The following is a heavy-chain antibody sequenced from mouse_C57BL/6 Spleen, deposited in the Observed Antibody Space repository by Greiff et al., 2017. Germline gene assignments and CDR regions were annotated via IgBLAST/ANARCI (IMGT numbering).Heavy chain of an antibody. D-gene: IGHD2-2*01. CDR2: INPNYGTT. Sequence: QLKESGPELVKPGASVKISCTASGYSFTDYNMNWVKQSNGKSLEWIGVINPNYGTTSYNQKFKGKATLTVDQSSSTAYMQLNSLTSEDTAVYYSSREIYYAYEDYFDYWGQGTTLTVSS. CDR1: GYSFTDYN. CDR3: SREIYYAYEDYFDY. V-gene: IGHV1-39*01. J-gene: IGHJ2*01.